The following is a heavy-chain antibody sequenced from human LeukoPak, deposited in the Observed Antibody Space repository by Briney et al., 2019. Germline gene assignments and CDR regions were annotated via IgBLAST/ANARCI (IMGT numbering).Heavy chain of an antibody. D-gene: IGHD3-22*01. J-gene: IGHJ4*02. Sequence: ETLSLTCTVSGGSIRSSYYYWGWIRQPPGKGLEWVSVIYSGGNTYYADSVKGRFTISRDNSKNTLYLQMNSLRAEDTAMYYCARDLKHYYDSSGSGWGQGTLVTVSS. CDR2: IYSGGNT. CDR1: GGSIRSSYYY. V-gene: IGHV3-53*01. CDR3: ARDLKHYYDSSGSG.